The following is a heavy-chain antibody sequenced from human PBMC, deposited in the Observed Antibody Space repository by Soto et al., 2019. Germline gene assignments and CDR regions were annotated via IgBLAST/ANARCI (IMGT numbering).Heavy chain of an antibody. CDR2: ISSSSSTI. D-gene: IGHD2-8*01. V-gene: IGHV3-48*02. J-gene: IGHJ4*02. CDR3: AREYDCTNGVCYQTFDY. CDR1: GFTFSSYS. Sequence: PGGSLRLSCAASGFTFSSYSMNWVRQAPGKGLEWVSYISSSSSTIYYADSVKGRFTISRDNAKNSLYLQMNSLRDEDTAVYYCAREYDCTNGVCYQTFDYWGLGTLVTVSS.